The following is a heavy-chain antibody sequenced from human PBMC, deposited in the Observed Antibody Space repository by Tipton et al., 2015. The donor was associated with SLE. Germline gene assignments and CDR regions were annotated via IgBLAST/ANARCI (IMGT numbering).Heavy chain of an antibody. CDR2: ISTSGAT. V-gene: IGHV4-61*09. Sequence: TLSLTCNVSGYSITSDSNYWTWIRQPAGKGLVWIGHISTSGATHYNPSLTSRVTISLDTSKNHFSLKFSSVTAADTAVYYCARHDTNYGRNWFDPWGQGTLVTVSS. D-gene: IGHD2-8*01. CDR3: ARHDTNYGRNWFDP. CDR1: GYSITSDSNY. J-gene: IGHJ5*02.